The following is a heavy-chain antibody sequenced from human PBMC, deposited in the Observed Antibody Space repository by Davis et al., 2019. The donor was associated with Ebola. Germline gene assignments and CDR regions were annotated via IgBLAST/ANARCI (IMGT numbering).Heavy chain of an antibody. CDR1: GYTFTGYY. V-gene: IGHV1-2*02. J-gene: IGHJ3*02. D-gene: IGHD2-8*02. CDR2: INPNSGGT. Sequence: ASVKVSCKASGYTFTGYYIHWVRQAPGQGLEWMGWINPNSGGTNDAQKFQGRVTMTRDTSISTAYMELRRLRADDTAVYYCARARGGTEYDAFDIWGQGTMVTVSS. CDR3: ARARGGTEYDAFDI.